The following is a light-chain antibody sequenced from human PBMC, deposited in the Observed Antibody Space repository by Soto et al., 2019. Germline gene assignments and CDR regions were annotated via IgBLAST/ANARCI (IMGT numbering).Light chain of an antibody. Sequence: EVVLTQSPGTLSLSPGEGATLSCRASQSVSNRYFAWYQQKPGQAPRLLIYGASSRATGIPDRFSGSGSGTDFTLTISRLEPEDFAVYYCQQYGSSPLYTFGQGTKVDIK. CDR2: GAS. CDR3: QQYGSSPLYT. V-gene: IGKV3-20*01. CDR1: QSVSNRY. J-gene: IGKJ2*01.